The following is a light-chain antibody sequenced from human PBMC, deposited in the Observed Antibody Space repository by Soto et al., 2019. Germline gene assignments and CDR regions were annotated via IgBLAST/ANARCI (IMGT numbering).Light chain of an antibody. CDR3: QQYTNWPSWT. Sequence: EKVMTQSPATLSMSPGERATLSCRASQSVNSYLAWYQQKPGQAPRLLIYGASTRATGIPARFRGSGSGTEFTLTISSLQSEDFAVYYCQQYTNWPSWTFGQGTKVDIK. V-gene: IGKV3-15*01. CDR1: QSVNSY. J-gene: IGKJ1*01. CDR2: GAS.